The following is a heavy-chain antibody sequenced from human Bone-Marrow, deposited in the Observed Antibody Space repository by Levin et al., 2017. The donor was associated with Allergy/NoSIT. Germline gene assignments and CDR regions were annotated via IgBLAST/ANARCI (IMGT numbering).Heavy chain of an antibody. CDR2: VIPILDIT. Sequence: ASVKVSCKASGGAVSSYTLSWVRQAPGKGLEWMGRVIPILDITNYAQQFHGRVTITADKSASTVYLELSSLRSEDTALYYCATVSSGYCSGGSCYEVYYGMDVWGQGTTVTVSS. V-gene: IGHV1-69*02. CDR3: ATVSSGYCSGGSCYEVYYGMDV. CDR1: GGAVSSYT. J-gene: IGHJ6*02. D-gene: IGHD2-15*01.